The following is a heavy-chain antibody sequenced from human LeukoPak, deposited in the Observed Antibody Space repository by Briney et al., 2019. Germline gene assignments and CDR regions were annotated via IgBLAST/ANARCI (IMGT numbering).Heavy chain of an antibody. CDR1: GFTFSSYG. J-gene: IGHJ4*02. CDR3: ARSGITMVRGEFDY. D-gene: IGHD3-10*01. CDR2: IWYDGSNK. Sequence: GGSLRLSCAASGFTFSSYGMHWVRQAPGKGLEWVAVIWYDGSNKYYADSVKGRFTISRDNSKNTLYLQMNSLRAEDTAVYYCARSGITMVRGEFDYWGQGTLVTVSS. V-gene: IGHV3-33*01.